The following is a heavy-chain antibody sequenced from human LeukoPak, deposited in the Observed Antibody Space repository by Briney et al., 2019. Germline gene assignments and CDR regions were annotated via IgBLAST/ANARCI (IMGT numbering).Heavy chain of an antibody. Sequence: ETLSLTCTVSGGSISSSSYYWGWIRQAPGKGLEWVSSISSSSSYIYYADSVKGRFTISRDNAKNSLYLQMNSLRAEDTAVYYCARRREDYYDSSGYYYGFDYWGQGTLVTVSS. CDR2: ISSSSSYI. CDR3: ARRREDYYDSSGYYYGFDY. V-gene: IGHV3-21*01. D-gene: IGHD3-22*01. J-gene: IGHJ4*02. CDR1: GGSISSSS.